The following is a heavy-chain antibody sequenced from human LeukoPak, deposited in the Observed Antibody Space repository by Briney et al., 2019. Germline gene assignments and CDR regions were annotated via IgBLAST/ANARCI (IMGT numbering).Heavy chain of an antibody. Sequence: GGSLRLSCAASGFTFDDYAMRWVRQAPGKGLEWVSLISGDGGSTYYADSVKGRFTISRDNSKNSLYLQMNSLRTEDAALYYCAKDAPYTAGFYWFFDLWGRGTLVAVSS. CDR1: GFTFDDYA. V-gene: IGHV3-43*02. J-gene: IGHJ2*01. D-gene: IGHD5-18*01. CDR2: ISGDGGST. CDR3: AKDAPYTAGFYWFFDL.